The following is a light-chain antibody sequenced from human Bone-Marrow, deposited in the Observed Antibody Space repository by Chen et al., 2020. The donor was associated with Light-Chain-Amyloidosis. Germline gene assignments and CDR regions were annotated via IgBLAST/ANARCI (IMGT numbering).Light chain of an antibody. Sequence: QSALTQPASVSGSPGQSITISCTGTSSDVGGANHVSWYQQHPDKAPKLMIYEVTNRPSWVPDRFSGSKSDNTASLTISGLQTEDEADYFCSSYTITNTFVFGSGTRVTVL. J-gene: IGLJ1*01. CDR1: SSDVGGANH. CDR2: EVT. V-gene: IGLV2-14*01. CDR3: SSYTITNTFV.